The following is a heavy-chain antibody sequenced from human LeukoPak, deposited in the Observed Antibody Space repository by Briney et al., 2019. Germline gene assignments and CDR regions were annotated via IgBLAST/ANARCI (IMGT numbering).Heavy chain of an antibody. CDR3: ATLTQPYYYDSSGSNWFDP. CDR1: GYTFTSYY. J-gene: IGHJ5*02. CDR2: INPSGGST. Sequence: GASVKVSCKASGYTFTSYYMHWVRQAPGQGLEWMGIINPSGGSTSYAQKFQGRVTITADESTSTAYMELSSLRSEDTAVYYCATLTQPYYYDSSGSNWFDPWGQGTLVTVSS. D-gene: IGHD3-22*01. V-gene: IGHV1-46*01.